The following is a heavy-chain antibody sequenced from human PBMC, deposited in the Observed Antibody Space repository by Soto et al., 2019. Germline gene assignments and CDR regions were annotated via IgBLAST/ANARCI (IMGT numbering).Heavy chain of an antibody. J-gene: IGHJ4*02. CDR1: GFTFDDYA. CDR3: AKAATPGSYSSGWYTY. Sequence: GGSLRLSCAASGFTFDDYAMHWVRQAPGKGLEWVSGISWNSGSIGYADSVKGRFTISRDNAKNSLYLQMNSLRAEDTALYYCAKAATPGSYSSGWYTYWGQGTLVTVSS. V-gene: IGHV3-9*01. CDR2: ISWNSGSI. D-gene: IGHD6-19*01.